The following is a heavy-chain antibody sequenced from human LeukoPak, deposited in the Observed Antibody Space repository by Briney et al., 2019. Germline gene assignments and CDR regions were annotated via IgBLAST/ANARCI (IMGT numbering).Heavy chain of an antibody. J-gene: IGHJ4*02. CDR3: TRQDTAMVTFDY. CDR2: IRSKANSYAT. V-gene: IGHV3-73*01. CDR1: GFTLSGSA. D-gene: IGHD5-18*01. Sequence: GGSLRLSCAASGFTLSGSAMHWVRQASGKGLEWVGRIRSKANSYATAYAASVKGRFTISRDDSKNTAYLQMNSLKTEDTAVYYCTRQDTAMVTFDYWGQGTLVTVSS.